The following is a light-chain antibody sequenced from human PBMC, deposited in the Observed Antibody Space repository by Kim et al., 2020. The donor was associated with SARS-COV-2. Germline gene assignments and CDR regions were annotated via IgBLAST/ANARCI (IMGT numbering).Light chain of an antibody. V-gene: IGLV2-14*03. CDR3: SSYTSSSTLV. CDR2: EVS. Sequence: GESVTTSSTRTSGDDGGYNYDSWYQQHPGKAPTPMIYEVSKRPSGISNRFSGSKSGNTASLTISGLQAEDEADYYCSSYTSSSTLVFGRGTKLTVL. CDR1: SGDDGGYNY. J-gene: IGLJ3*02.